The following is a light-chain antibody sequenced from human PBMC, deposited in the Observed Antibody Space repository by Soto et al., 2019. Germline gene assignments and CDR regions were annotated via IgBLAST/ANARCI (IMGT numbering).Light chain of an antibody. CDR2: AVS. CDR1: SSDVGGYNY. CDR3: STNTSSSLSV. V-gene: IGLV2-14*01. J-gene: IGLJ1*01. Sequence: QSLPTQPASVSGSAGQSITISRTGNSSDVGGYNYVSWDQKLTGKGPKLIISAVSDRPSGVSNRSSGSKSANTASLTISGLQAEDEADYYCSTNTSSSLSVFGTGPKVTVL.